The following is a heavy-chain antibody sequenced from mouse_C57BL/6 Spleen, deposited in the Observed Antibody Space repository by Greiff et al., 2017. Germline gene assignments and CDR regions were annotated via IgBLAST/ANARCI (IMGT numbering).Heavy chain of an antibody. CDR1: GFTFSDYY. CDR2: INYDGSST. CDR3: ARDITLDY. D-gene: IGHD1-1*01. J-gene: IGHJ2*01. Sequence: EVKVVEPEGGLVQPGSSMKLSCTASGFTFSDYYMAWVRQVPEKGLEWVANINYDGSSTYYLDSLKSRFIISRNNAKNILYLQMSSLKSEDTATYYCARDITLDYWGQGTTLTVAA. V-gene: IGHV5-16*01.